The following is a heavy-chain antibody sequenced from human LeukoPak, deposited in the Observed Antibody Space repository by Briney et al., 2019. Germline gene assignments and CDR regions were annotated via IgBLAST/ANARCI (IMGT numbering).Heavy chain of an antibody. V-gene: IGHV4-34*01. Sequence: PSETLSLTCAVYGGSFSGYYWSWIRQPPGKGLEWIGEINHSGSTNYNPSLKSRVTISVDTSKNQFSLKLSSVTAADTAVYYCARSGVVRGVITHKTIDYWGQGTLVTVSS. CDR3: ARSGVVRGVITHKTIDY. J-gene: IGHJ4*02. CDR2: INHSGST. CDR1: GGSFSGYY. D-gene: IGHD3-10*01.